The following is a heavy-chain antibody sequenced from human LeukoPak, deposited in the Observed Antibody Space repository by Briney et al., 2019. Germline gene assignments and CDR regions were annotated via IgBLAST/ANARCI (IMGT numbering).Heavy chain of an antibody. V-gene: IGHV3-48*01. D-gene: IGHD3-3*01. J-gene: IGHJ4*02. Sequence: PGGSLRLSCAASGFTFSTYSMNWVRQAPGKGLEWVSYITSSSSTIYYADSVKGRFTISRDNAKNSLYLQMNSLRAEDTAVYYCARERDDYYFDYWGQGTLVTVSS. CDR3: ARERDDYYFDY. CDR2: ITSSSSTI. CDR1: GFTFSTYS.